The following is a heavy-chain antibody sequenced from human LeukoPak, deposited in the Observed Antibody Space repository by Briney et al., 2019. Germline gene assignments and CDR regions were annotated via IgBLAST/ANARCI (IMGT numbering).Heavy chain of an antibody. J-gene: IGHJ4*02. V-gene: IGHV1-2*02. D-gene: IGHD3-22*01. CDR1: GYTFTGYY. Sequence: ASVKVSCKACGYTFTGYYMHWVRQAPGQRLEWMGWINPNSGGTNYAQKFQGRVTMTRDTSISTAYMELSRLRSDDTAVYYCARAVFGYSIDYWGQGTLVTVSS. CDR3: ARAVFGYSIDY. CDR2: INPNSGGT.